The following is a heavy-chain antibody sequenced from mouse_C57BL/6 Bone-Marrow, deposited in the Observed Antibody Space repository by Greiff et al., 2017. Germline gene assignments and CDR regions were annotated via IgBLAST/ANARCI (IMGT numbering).Heavy chain of an antibody. Sequence: EVQLQESGPELVKPGASVKMSCKASGYTFTDYTMHWVKQSHGKSLEWIGYINPNNGGTSYNQKFKGKATLTVNKSSSTAYMELRSLTSEDSAVYYCARRKANWDGFDYWGQGTTLTVSS. J-gene: IGHJ2*01. V-gene: IGHV1-22*01. CDR2: INPNNGGT. CDR1: GYTFTDYT. D-gene: IGHD4-1*01. CDR3: ARRKANWDGFDY.